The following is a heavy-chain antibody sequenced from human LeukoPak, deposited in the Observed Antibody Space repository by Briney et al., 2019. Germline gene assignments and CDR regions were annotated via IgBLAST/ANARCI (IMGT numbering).Heavy chain of an antibody. D-gene: IGHD3-22*01. CDR3: VRSGYEEYYFDY. Sequence: QPGGSLRLSCAASGFTFSSYAMHWIRQAPGKGLEWVAVISYDGSNKYYADSVKGRFTISRDNSKNTLYLQMNSLRAEDTAVYYCVRSGYEEYYFDYWGQGTLVTVSS. CDR2: ISYDGSNK. J-gene: IGHJ4*02. CDR1: GFTFSSYA. V-gene: IGHV3-30*04.